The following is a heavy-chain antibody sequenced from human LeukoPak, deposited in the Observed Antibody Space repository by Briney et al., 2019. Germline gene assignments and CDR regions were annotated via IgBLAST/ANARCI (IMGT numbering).Heavy chain of an antibody. J-gene: IGHJ3*02. V-gene: IGHV4-30-2*01. CDR1: CVSISSGGYY. CDR3: ARGFVVRITIFGVVDAFDI. CDR2: IYHSGST. Sequence: SETLSLTCTVSCVSISSGGYYWSWIRQPPGKGLEWIGYIYHSGSTYYTPSLKSRVTISVDRSKNQFSLKLSSVTAADTAVYYCARGFVVRITIFGVVDAFDIWGQGTMVTVSS. D-gene: IGHD3-3*01.